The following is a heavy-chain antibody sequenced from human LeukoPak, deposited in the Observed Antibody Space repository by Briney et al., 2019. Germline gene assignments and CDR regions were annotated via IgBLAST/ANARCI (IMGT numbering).Heavy chain of an antibody. Sequence: PSETLSLTCTVSGGSISGYYWSWIRQPPGKGLEWIGFIYYSGSTNYNPSLKSRVTISVDTSKNQFSLNLSSVTAADTAVYYCARRYCGGTSCYQFDCWGQGTLVTVSS. CDR3: ARRYCGGTSCYQFDC. CDR1: GGSISGYY. V-gene: IGHV4-59*08. CDR2: IYYSGST. J-gene: IGHJ4*02. D-gene: IGHD2-2*01.